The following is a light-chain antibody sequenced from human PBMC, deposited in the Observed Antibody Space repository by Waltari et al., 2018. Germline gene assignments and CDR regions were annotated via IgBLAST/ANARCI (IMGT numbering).Light chain of an antibody. CDR2: CAS. V-gene: IGKV3-20*01. CDR3: QHYGASSMYT. Sequence: EVVLTQSPGTLSLSIGERATVFCRASQSVSLSSLAWYQQKPGQAPSLLIYCASSRATGIPDRFSGSGSGTDFTLTISRLEPEDFAVYYCQHYGASSMYTFGQGTKLEI. J-gene: IGKJ2*01. CDR1: QSVSLSS.